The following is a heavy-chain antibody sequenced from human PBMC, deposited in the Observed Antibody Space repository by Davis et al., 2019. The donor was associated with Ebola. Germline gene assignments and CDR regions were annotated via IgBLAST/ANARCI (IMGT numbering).Heavy chain of an antibody. CDR3: ARFRTYYYVTREGAFDI. D-gene: IGHD3-10*02. J-gene: IGHJ3*02. V-gene: IGHV1-46*01. CDR2: INPSGGST. CDR1: GYTFTSYY. Sequence: ASVKVSCKASGYTFTSYYMHWVRQAPGQGLEWMGIINPSGGSTSYAQKFQGRVTMTRDTSTSTVYMELSSLGSEDTAVYYCARFRTYYYVTREGAFDIWGQGTMVTVSS.